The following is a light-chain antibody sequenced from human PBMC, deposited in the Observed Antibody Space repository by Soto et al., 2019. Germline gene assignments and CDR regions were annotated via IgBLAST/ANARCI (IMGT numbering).Light chain of an antibody. CDR3: QQYNDWPHT. Sequence: EIVMTQSPATLSVSPGERVTLSCRASQSISVNLAWYQQKPGQAPRLLIYNTVTRATGIPARFSGSSSATDVFLTISGLHSDDSAVYFWQQYNDWPHTFGQGTKVEIK. V-gene: IGKV3-15*01. J-gene: IGKJ1*01. CDR2: NTV. CDR1: QSISVN.